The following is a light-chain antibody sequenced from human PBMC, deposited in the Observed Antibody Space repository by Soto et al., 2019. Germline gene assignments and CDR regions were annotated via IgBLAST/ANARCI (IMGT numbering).Light chain of an antibody. Sequence: QSLLTQPPSVSGAPGQMVTISCTGSSSNIGAGYDVHWYQQLPGTAPKLLIYGNSNRPSGVPDRFSGSKSGTSASLAITGLQAEDEADYYCQSYDSSLSGDYVFGTGTKVTVL. J-gene: IGLJ1*01. V-gene: IGLV1-40*01. CDR1: SSNIGAGYD. CDR2: GNS. CDR3: QSYDSSLSGDYV.